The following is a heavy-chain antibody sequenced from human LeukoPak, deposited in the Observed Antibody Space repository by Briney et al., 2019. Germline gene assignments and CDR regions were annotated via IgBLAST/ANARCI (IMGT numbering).Heavy chain of an antibody. D-gene: IGHD2-15*01. CDR2: IYYSGST. V-gene: IGHV4-39*01. CDR3: ARDIVVVVAATRGSYYYGMDV. CDR1: GGSISSSSYY. Sequence: SETLSLTCTVSGGSISSSSYYWGWIRQPPGKGLEWIGSIYYSGSTYYDPSLKSRVTISVDTSKNQFSLKLSSVTAADTAVYYCARDIVVVVAATRGSYYYGMDVWGQGTTVTVSS. J-gene: IGHJ6*02.